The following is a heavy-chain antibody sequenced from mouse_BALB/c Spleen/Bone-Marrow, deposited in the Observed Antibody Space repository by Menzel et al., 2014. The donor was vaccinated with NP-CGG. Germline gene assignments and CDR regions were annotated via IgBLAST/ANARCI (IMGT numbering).Heavy chain of an antibody. D-gene: IGHD4-1*02. Sequence: VQLQQSGAELMKPGASVKISCKATGYTFSSYWIEWVKQRPGHGLEWIGEILPGSGSTNYNEKFKGKATFTADTSSNTVYMQLSSLISEDSAVYYCARSTGTWDYWGQGTTLTVSS. J-gene: IGHJ2*01. V-gene: IGHV1-9*01. CDR1: GYTFSSYW. CDR3: ARSTGTWDY. CDR2: ILPGSGST.